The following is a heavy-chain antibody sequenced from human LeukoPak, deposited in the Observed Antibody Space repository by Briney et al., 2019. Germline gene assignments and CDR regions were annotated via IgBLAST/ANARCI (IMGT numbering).Heavy chain of an antibody. CDR2: IYYSGST. J-gene: IGHJ1*01. D-gene: IGHD2-15*01. CDR3: ARSTYLGDILH. Sequence: SETLSLTCTVSGGSISSGDYYWSWIRQPPGKGLEWIGYIYYSGSTYYNPSLKSRVTISVDTSRNQFSLKLSSVTAADTAVYYCARSTYLGDILHWGQGTLVTASS. V-gene: IGHV4-30-4*08. CDR1: GGSISSGDYY.